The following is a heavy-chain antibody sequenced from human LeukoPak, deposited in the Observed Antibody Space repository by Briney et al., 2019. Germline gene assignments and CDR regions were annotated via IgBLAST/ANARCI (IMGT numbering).Heavy chain of an antibody. CDR2: IIPIFGTA. CDR3: ARGSGWGYYFDY. D-gene: IGHD6-19*01. CDR1: GGTFSSYA. V-gene: IGHV1-69*06. J-gene: IGHJ4*02. Sequence: ASVKVSCKASGGTFSSYAISWVRQAPGQGLEWMGGIIPIFGTANYAQKFQGRVTITADKSTSTAYMELSSLRSEDTAVYYCARGSGWGYYFDYWGQGTLVTVSS.